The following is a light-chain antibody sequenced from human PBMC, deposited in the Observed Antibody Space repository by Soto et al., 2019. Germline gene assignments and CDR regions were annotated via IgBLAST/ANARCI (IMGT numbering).Light chain of an antibody. Sequence: DMQMTQSPSTLSASVGDRVTITCRPSQSINRWLAWYQHKPGKAPALLIYEASSLESGVPSRFSGSGFGTEFTLTISSLQPDDFATYYCQQYNRYRTFGQGTKVDIK. CDR3: QQYNRYRT. CDR1: QSINRW. J-gene: IGKJ1*01. V-gene: IGKV1-5*03. CDR2: EAS.